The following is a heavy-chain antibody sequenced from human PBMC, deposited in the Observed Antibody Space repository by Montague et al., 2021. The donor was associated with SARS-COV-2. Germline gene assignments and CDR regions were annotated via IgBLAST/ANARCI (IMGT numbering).Heavy chain of an antibody. Sequence: SETLSLTCTVSGGSISSSSYYWGWIRQPPGKGLEWIGSIYYSGSTYYNPSHKSRVTISVDTSKNQSSLKLSSVTAADTAVYYCAADYGERDWLDPWGQGTLVTVSS. D-gene: IGHD4-17*01. CDR2: IYYSGST. CDR1: GGSISSSSYY. J-gene: IGHJ5*02. V-gene: IGHV4-39*01. CDR3: AADYGERDWLDP.